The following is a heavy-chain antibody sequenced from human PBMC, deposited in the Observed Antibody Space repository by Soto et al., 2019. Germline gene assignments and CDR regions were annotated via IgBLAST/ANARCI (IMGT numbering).Heavy chain of an antibody. D-gene: IGHD6-6*01. Sequence: GESLKISCKGSGYSFTSYWIGWVRQMPGKGLEWMGIIYPGDSDTRYSPSFQGQVTISADKSISTAYLQWSSLKASDTAMYYCARLGRSSSLRNFYGMDVWGQGTTVTVSS. CDR3: ARLGRSSSLRNFYGMDV. V-gene: IGHV5-51*01. CDR1: GYSFTSYW. CDR2: IYPGDSDT. J-gene: IGHJ6*02.